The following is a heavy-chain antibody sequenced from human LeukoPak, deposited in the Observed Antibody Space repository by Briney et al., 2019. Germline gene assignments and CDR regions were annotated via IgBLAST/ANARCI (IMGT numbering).Heavy chain of an antibody. CDR3: AKDYDFWSGSLGV. CDR2: IKQDGSEK. J-gene: IGHJ6*02. CDR1: GLTFSNYW. V-gene: IGHV3-7*01. Sequence: GGSLRLSCAASGLTFSNYWMDWVRQAPGKGLEWVANIKQDGSEKNYVDSVKGRFIISRDNAKNSLYLQMNSLRAEDTAVYYCAKDYDFWSGSLGVWGQGTTVTVSS. D-gene: IGHD3-3*01.